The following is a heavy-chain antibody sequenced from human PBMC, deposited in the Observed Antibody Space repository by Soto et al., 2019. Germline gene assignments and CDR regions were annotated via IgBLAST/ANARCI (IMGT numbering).Heavy chain of an antibody. CDR1: GFTFTSSA. CDR3: AAVYSSGWYSKVYYFDY. Sequence: ASVKVSCKASGFTFTSSAVQWVRQARGQRLEWIGWIVVGSGNTNYAQKFQERVTITRDMSTSTAYMELSSLRSEDTAVYYCAAVYSSGWYSKVYYFDYWGQGTLVTVSS. CDR2: IVVGSGNT. J-gene: IGHJ4*02. V-gene: IGHV1-58*01. D-gene: IGHD6-19*01.